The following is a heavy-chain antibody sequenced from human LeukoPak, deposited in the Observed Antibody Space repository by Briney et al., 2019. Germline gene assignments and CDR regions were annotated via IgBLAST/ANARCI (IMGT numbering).Heavy chain of an antibody. CDR2: ISYSGST. D-gene: IGHD6-13*01. CDR3: VRHYSRYLDY. J-gene: IGHJ4*02. V-gene: IGHV4-59*01. Sequence: PSETLSLTCTVSGGSITSYYWSWIRQPPGKGLEWIGYISYSGSTNYNPSLQSRVTISVDMSKNEFSLKLSSVTAADTAVYHCVRHYSRYLDYWGQGILVTVSS. CDR1: GGSITSYY.